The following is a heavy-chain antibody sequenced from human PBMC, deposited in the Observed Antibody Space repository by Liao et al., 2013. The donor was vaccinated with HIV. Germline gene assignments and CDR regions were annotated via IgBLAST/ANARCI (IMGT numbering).Heavy chain of an antibody. CDR2: VYYSGST. V-gene: IGHV4-39*07. CDR3: ARSVAWNWGYYFDY. Sequence: QLQLQESGPGLVKPSETLSLTCTVSGGSISSSSYFWGWIRQPPGKGLEWIGSVYYSGSTYNNPSLKSRVIISVDTSKNQFSLKLSSVTAADTAVYYCARSVAWNWGYYFDYWGQGTLVTVSS. J-gene: IGHJ4*02. D-gene: IGHD7-27*01. CDR1: GGSISSSSYF.